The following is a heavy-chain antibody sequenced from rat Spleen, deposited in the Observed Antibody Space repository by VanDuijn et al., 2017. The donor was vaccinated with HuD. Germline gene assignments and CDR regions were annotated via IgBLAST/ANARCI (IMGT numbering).Heavy chain of an antibody. D-gene: IGHD1-1*01. V-gene: IGHV5-25*01. Sequence: EVQLVESGGGLVQPGRSLKLSCTASKFTFSNDAMAWVRQAPTKGLEWVASITNTGGNTYYPDSVKGRFTISRDNAKSTLYLHMNSLRSEDTATYYCTRDRTVAFDYWGQGVMVTVSS. J-gene: IGHJ2*01. CDR1: KFTFSNDA. CDR2: ITNTGGNT. CDR3: TRDRTVAFDY.